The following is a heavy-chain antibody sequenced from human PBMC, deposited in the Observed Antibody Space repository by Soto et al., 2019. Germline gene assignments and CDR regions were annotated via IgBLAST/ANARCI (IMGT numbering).Heavy chain of an antibody. CDR2: IYYSGST. CDR1: GGSISSSSYY. J-gene: IGHJ5*02. CDR3: ARVLFGRGNWFDP. V-gene: IGHV4-39*07. Sequence: SETLSLTCTVSGGSISSSSYYWGWIRQPPGKGLEWIGSIYYSGSTYYNPSLKSRVTISVDTSKNQFSLKLSSVTAADTAVYYCARVLFGRGNWFDPWGQGTLVTVPQ. D-gene: IGHD3-3*01.